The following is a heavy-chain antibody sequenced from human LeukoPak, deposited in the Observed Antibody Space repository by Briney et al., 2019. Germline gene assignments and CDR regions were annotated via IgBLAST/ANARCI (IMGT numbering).Heavy chain of an antibody. CDR3: AKDRGVGK. Sequence: GGSLRLSCAASGVTVSSNYMSWVRQAPGKGLEWVSVIFIDGSTLYADSVKGRFTISRDNSENTLYLQMNSLRADDTAVYYCAKDRGVGKWGQGTLVTVSS. V-gene: IGHV3-53*01. J-gene: IGHJ4*02. D-gene: IGHD3-10*01. CDR1: GVTVSSNY. CDR2: IFIDGST.